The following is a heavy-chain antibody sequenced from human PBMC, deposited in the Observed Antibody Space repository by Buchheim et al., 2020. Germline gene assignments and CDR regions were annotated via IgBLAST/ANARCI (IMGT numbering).Heavy chain of an antibody. CDR2: IKQDGSEK. CDR3: ARVLRGGDYVKSYYYYGMDV. V-gene: IGHV3-7*01. J-gene: IGHJ6*02. D-gene: IGHD4-17*01. CDR1: GFTFSSYW. Sequence: EVQLVESGGGLVQPGGSLRLSCAASGFTFSSYWMSWVRQAPGKGLEWVANIKQDGSEKYYVDSVKGRFTISRDNAKNSLYLQMNSLRDEDTAVYYCARVLRGGDYVKSYYYYGMDVWGQGTT.